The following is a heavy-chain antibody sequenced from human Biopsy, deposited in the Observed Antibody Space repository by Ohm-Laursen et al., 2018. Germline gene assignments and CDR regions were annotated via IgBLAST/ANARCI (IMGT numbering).Heavy chain of an antibody. CDR3: ARSPLTGELGNNAMVV. J-gene: IGHJ6*02. CDR2: ITPFNGNT. D-gene: IGHD3-9*01. V-gene: IGHV1-45*02. Sequence: SVKVSCKTSGYSFTYLYLHWVRQAPGPALEWMGWITPFNGNTNYAQKLQGRVTISRDTSMSTMSMELTSLRSEDTGMYYCARSPLTGELGNNAMVVWGQGTTVTVSS. CDR1: GYSFTYLY.